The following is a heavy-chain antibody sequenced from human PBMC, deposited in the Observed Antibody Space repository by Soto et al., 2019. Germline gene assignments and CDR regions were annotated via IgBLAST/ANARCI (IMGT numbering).Heavy chain of an antibody. CDR1: GYTFTSYG. J-gene: IGHJ4*02. CDR2: ISAYNGNT. Sequence: ASVKVSCKASGYTFTSYGISWVRQAPGQGLEWMGWISAYNGNTNYAQKIQGRVTMTTDTSTSTAYMELRSLRSDDTAVYYCARGQKYYYDSSGEGGVDYWGQGTLVTVSS. D-gene: IGHD3-22*01. CDR3: ARGQKYYYDSSGEGGVDY. V-gene: IGHV1-18*01.